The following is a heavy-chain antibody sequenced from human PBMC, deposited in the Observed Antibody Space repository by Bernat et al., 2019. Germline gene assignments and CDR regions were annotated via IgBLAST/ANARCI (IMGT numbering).Heavy chain of an antibody. D-gene: IGHD6-19*01. CDR3: ARDWGEVAGTPDAFDI. CDR1: GFTFSSYG. CDR2: IWYDGSNK. J-gene: IGHJ3*02. Sequence: QVQLVESGGGVVQPGRSLRLSCAASGFTFSSYGMHWVRQAPGKGLEWVAVIWYDGSNKYYADSVKGRFTISRDNSKNTLYLQMNSLRAEDTAVYYCARDWGEVAGTPDAFDIWGQGTMVTVSS. V-gene: IGHV3-33*01.